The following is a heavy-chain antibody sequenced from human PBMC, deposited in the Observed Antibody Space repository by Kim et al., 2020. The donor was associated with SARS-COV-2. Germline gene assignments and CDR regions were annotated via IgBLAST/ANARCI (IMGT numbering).Heavy chain of an antibody. V-gene: IGHV1-69*13. D-gene: IGHD2-2*01. CDR1: GGTFSSYA. J-gene: IGHJ6*02. CDR2: IIPIFGTA. Sequence: ASVKVSCKASGGTFSSYAISWVRQAPGQGLEWMGGIIPIFGTANYAQKFQGRVTITADESTSTAYMELSSLRSEDTAVYYCARAPRAGRAPAAMFYDYYYGMDVWGQGTTVTVSS. CDR3: ARAPRAGRAPAAMFYDYYYGMDV.